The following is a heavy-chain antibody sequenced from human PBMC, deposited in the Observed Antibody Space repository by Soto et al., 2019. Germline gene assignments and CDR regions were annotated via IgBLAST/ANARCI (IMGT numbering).Heavy chain of an antibody. Sequence: QVQLVESGGGVVQPGGSLRLSCAASGFTFSSYGMHWVRQAPGKGLEWVAVIWYDGSNKYYADSVKGRFTISRDNSKNTLYLQMNSLRAEDTAVYYCARDSGYCSSTSCLGAFDIWGQGTMVTVSS. D-gene: IGHD2-2*01. CDR3: ARDSGYCSSTSCLGAFDI. CDR2: IWYDGSNK. V-gene: IGHV3-33*01. CDR1: GFTFSSYG. J-gene: IGHJ3*02.